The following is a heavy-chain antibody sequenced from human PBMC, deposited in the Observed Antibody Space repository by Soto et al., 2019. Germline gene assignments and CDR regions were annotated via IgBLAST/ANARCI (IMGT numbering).Heavy chain of an antibody. CDR2: IYWNSGGV. J-gene: IGHJ6*02. Sequence: DVQLVESGGGLVQPGRSLRLSCTGSAFTFDGYAMHWVRQVPGKGLEWVAGIYWNSGGVGYADSVKGRFTISRDNARNSVYLQMNSLRPEDTALYYCGRDLLQGRMDVWGQGTTVTVSS. V-gene: IGHV3-9*01. D-gene: IGHD3-22*01. CDR1: AFTFDGYA. CDR3: GRDLLQGRMDV.